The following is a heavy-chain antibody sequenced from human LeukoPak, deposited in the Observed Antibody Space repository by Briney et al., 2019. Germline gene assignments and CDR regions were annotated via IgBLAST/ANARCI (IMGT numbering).Heavy chain of an antibody. CDR2: IKQDGSEK. Sequence: GGSLRLSCAASGFTFSSYWMSWVRQAPGKGLEWVANIKQDGSEKYYVDSVKGRFTISRDNAKNSLYLQMNSLRAEDTAVYYCARARKMATDRSFDYWGQGTLVTVSS. CDR3: ARARKMATDRSFDY. D-gene: IGHD5-24*01. J-gene: IGHJ4*02. V-gene: IGHV3-7*01. CDR1: GFTFSSYW.